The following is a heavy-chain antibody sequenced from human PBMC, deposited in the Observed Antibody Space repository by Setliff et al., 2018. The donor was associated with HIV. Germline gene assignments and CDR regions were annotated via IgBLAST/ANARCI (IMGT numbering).Heavy chain of an antibody. V-gene: IGHV1-18*01. CDR2: ISPYNDYT. CDR3: ARGGYYSGSGMNYHYYGLDV. D-gene: IGHD3-10*01. Sequence: ASVKVSCKASGGTFSSYITAWVRQAPGQGLEWMGWISPYNDYTNYEQSLQGRVRMTTDTSTRTAYMDLRSLRSNDTAVYYCARGGYYSGSGMNYHYYGLDVWGQGTTVTVSS. J-gene: IGHJ6*02. CDR1: GGTFSSYI.